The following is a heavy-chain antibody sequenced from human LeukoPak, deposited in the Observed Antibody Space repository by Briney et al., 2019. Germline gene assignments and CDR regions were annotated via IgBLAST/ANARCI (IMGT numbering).Heavy chain of an antibody. J-gene: IGHJ4*02. CDR2: IWYDGSNK. CDR3: ARALPVYYYDSSGFMPPAY. Sequence: GGSLRLSCAASGFTFSSYGMHWVRQAPGKGLEWLSFIWYDGSNKCYADSVKGRFTISRDNAKNSLYLQMNSLRAEDTAVYYCARALPVYYYDSSGFMPPAYWGQGTLVTVSS. D-gene: IGHD3-22*01. CDR1: GFTFSSYG. V-gene: IGHV3-33*08.